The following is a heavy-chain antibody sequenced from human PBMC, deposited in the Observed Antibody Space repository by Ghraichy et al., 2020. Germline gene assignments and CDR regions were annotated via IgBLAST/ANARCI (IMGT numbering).Heavy chain of an antibody. D-gene: IGHD3-3*01. J-gene: IGHJ6*02. V-gene: IGHV3-23*01. CDR3: AKELKRITIFGVARGGMDV. CDR2: ISGSGGST. CDR1: GFTFSSYA. Sequence: GGSLRLSCAASGFTFSSYAMSWVRQAPGKGLEWVSTISGSGGSTYYADSVKGRFTISRDNSKNTLYLQMNSLRAEDTAVYYCAKELKRITIFGVARGGMDVWGQGTTVTVSS.